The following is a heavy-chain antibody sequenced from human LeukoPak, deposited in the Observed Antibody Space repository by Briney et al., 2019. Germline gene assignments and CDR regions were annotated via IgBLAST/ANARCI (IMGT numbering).Heavy chain of an antibody. D-gene: IGHD4-11*01. Sequence: GESLKISCKGSGYSFTSYWIGWVRQMPGKGLEWMGIIYPGDSDTRYSPSFQGQVTISADKSISTAYLQWSSLKASDTAMYYCARPSGNDYSNYRLHDAFDIWGQGTMVTVSS. CDR1: GYSFTSYW. V-gene: IGHV5-51*01. CDR2: IYPGDSDT. CDR3: ARPSGNDYSNYRLHDAFDI. J-gene: IGHJ3*02.